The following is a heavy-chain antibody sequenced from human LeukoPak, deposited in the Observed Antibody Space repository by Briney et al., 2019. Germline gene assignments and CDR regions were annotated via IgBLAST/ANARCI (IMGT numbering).Heavy chain of an antibody. Sequence: SETLSLTCTVSGGSISGYYWSWIRQPPGKGLEWIGYIYYSGNTIYNPSLKSRVTISVDTSKNQFSLKLSSVTAADTAVYYCARLHYYQSEEFDPWGQGILVTVSS. D-gene: IGHD3-10*01. CDR1: GGSISGYY. CDR3: ARLHYYQSEEFDP. CDR2: IYYSGNT. V-gene: IGHV4-59*01. J-gene: IGHJ5*02.